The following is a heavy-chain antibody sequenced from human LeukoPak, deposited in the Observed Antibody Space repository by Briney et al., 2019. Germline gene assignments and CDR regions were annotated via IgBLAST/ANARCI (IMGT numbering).Heavy chain of an antibody. V-gene: IGHV3-23*01. CDR3: ATTPRTLNYYDSGGRDY. Sequence: PGGSLRLSCAASGFTFSSYAMSWVRQAPGVGLEWVSAISNSGGSTYYADSVKGRFTISRDNSKNTLYLQMNGLRAEDTAVYYCATTPRTLNYYDSGGRDYWGQGTLVTVSS. D-gene: IGHD3-22*01. CDR2: ISNSGGST. CDR1: GFTFSSYA. J-gene: IGHJ4*02.